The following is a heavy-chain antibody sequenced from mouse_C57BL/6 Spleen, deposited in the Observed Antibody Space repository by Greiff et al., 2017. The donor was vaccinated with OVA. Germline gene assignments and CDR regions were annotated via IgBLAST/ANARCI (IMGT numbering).Heavy chain of an antibody. V-gene: IGHV1-26*01. J-gene: IGHJ4*01. D-gene: IGHD2-12*01. CDR1: GYTFTDYY. CDR2: INPNNGGT. Sequence: VQLQQSGPELVKPGASVKISCKASGYTFTDYYMNWVKQSHGKSLEWIGDINPNNGGTSYNQKFKCKATLTVDKSSSTAYMELRSLTSDDSAVYYCATIYTDAMDYWGQGTSVTVSS. CDR3: ATIYTDAMDY.